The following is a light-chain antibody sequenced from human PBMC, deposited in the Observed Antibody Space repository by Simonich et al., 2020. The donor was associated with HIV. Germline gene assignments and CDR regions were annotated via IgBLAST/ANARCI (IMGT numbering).Light chain of an antibody. CDR1: QSVSSSY. V-gene: IGKV3-20*01. CDR3: QQYGSSPPYT. CDR2: GAS. Sequence: EIVLTQSPGTLSLSPEERATLSCRARQSVSSSYLAWYQQKPGQAPRLLIYGASSRATGIPDRFSGSGSGTDFTLTISRLEPEDFAVYYCQQYGSSPPYTFGQGTKLEIK. J-gene: IGKJ2*01.